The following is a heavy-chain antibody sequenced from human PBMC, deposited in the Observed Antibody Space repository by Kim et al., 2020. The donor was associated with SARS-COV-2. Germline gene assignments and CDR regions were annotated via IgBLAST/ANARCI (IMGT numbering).Heavy chain of an antibody. CDR1: GFTFSSYS. V-gene: IGHV3-21*01. D-gene: IGHD5-12*01. J-gene: IGHJ4*01. CDR3: ARDGVYSGYVTYGIYFD. CDR2: ISSSTSYL. Sequence: GGSLRLSCAASGFTFSSYSMNWVRQAPGKGLEWVSSISSSTSYLYYAASVKGRFTISRDNANNPLYLQMNSLTAEDTAVYYCARDGVYSGYVTYGIYFD.